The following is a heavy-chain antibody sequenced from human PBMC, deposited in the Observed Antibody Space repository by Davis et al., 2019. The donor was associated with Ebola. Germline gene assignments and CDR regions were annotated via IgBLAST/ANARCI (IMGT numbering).Heavy chain of an antibody. CDR1: GYTFTSLG. V-gene: IGHV1-18*01. D-gene: IGHD2-15*01. Sequence: ASVKVSCKVSGYTFTSLGTSWVRQVPGQGLEWLGWINNGNGNRRYAQKFQDRVTMTTDTSTSTAYMELRSLRSDDTAVYYCARDVVVVAATDWFDPWGQGTLVTVSS. J-gene: IGHJ5*02. CDR3: ARDVVVVAATDWFDP. CDR2: INNGNGNR.